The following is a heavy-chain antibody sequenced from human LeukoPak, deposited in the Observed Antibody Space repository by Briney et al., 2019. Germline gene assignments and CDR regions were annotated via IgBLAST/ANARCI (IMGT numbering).Heavy chain of an antibody. D-gene: IGHD2-2*01. J-gene: IGHJ5*02. CDR3: ARDIVVVPAAMPYNWFDP. Sequence: ASVKVSCKASGGTFSSYAISWVRQAPGQGLEWMGGIIPIFGTANYAQKFQGRVTITADKSTSTAYMELSSLRSEDTAVYYCARDIVVVPAAMPYNWFDPWGQGTLVTASS. CDR1: GGTFSSYA. V-gene: IGHV1-69*06. CDR2: IIPIFGTA.